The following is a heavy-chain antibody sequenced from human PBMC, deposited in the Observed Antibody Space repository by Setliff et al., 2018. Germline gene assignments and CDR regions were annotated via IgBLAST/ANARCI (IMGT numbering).Heavy chain of an antibody. V-gene: IGHV4-4*07. J-gene: IGHJ4*02. Sequence: SETLSLTCSVSGGSINEYYWSWFRQPAGKGLEWIGRIYSDENTDYNPSLKSRVTMSADTSKNQFSLKLKSVTAADTAVYYCTRNFLGWLASFWGRGTLVTVSS. CDR1: GGSINEYY. CDR2: IYSDENT. CDR3: TRNFLGWLASF. D-gene: IGHD6-19*01.